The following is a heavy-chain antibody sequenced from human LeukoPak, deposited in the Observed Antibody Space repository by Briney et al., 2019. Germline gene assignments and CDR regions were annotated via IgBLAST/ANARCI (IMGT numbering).Heavy chain of an antibody. CDR3: AKDRSIGTYYTFDH. J-gene: IGHJ4*02. CDR2: SASGAMT. CDR1: GFTVRDYV. V-gene: IGHV3-23*01. Sequence: PGGSLRLSCAASGFTVRDYVMTWVRQAPGKGLEWVSSSASGAMTYYADSVKGRFTVSRDNSKNSLYLQMNSLTAADTAVYYCAKDRSIGTYYTFDHWGQGTLVTVSS. D-gene: IGHD1-26*01.